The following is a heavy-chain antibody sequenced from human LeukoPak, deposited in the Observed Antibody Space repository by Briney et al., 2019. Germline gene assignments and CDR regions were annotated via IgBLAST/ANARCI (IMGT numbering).Heavy chain of an antibody. Sequence: PGGSLRLFCAASGFTFRDYYMRWIRQAPGKGLEWVSYISSSGSTIYYADSVKGRFTISRDNAKNSLYLQMNSLRAEDTAVYYCARDKANWGSLFDYWGQGTLVTVSS. CDR1: GFTFRDYY. CDR2: ISSSGSTI. D-gene: IGHD7-27*01. J-gene: IGHJ4*02. CDR3: ARDKANWGSLFDY. V-gene: IGHV3-11*01.